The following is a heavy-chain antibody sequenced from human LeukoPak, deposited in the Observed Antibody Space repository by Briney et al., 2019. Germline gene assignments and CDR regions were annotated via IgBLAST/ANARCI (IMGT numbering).Heavy chain of an antibody. Sequence: SVKVSCKASGGTFSSYAISWVRQAPGQGLEWMGGIIPIFGTANYAQKFQGRVTITADESTSTAYMELSSLRSGDTAVYYCARTELWFGESYFQHWGQGTLVTVSS. D-gene: IGHD3-10*01. CDR2: IIPIFGTA. V-gene: IGHV1-69*01. J-gene: IGHJ1*01. CDR3: ARTELWFGESYFQH. CDR1: GGTFSSYA.